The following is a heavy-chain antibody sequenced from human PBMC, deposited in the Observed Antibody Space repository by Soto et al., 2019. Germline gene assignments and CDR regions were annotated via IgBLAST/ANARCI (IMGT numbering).Heavy chain of an antibody. V-gene: IGHV4-4*02. D-gene: IGHD2-15*01. J-gene: IGHJ5*02. Sequence: QVQLQESGPGLVKPSGTLSLTCAVSSGSISSSNWWSWVRQPPGKGLEWIGEIYHSGSTNYNPSLKSRVTISVDKSKNQFPLKLSSVTAADTAVYYCATVGLGYCSGGSCYSSAWFDPWGQGTLVTVSS. CDR2: IYHSGST. CDR1: SGSISSSNW. CDR3: ATVGLGYCSGGSCYSSAWFDP.